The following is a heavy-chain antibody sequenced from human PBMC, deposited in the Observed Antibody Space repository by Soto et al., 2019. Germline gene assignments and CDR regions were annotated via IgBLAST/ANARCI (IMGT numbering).Heavy chain of an antibody. V-gene: IGHV4-59*01. J-gene: IGHJ3*02. Sequence: QVQLQESGPGLVKPSETLSLTCTVSGGSISSYYWSWIRQPPGKGLEWIGYIYYSGSTNYNPSLKRRVTLSVDTSKNQFSLKLSSVTAADTAVYYCARDQAYGVGAFDIWGQGTMVTVSS. CDR3: ARDQAYGVGAFDI. CDR2: IYYSGST. D-gene: IGHD4-17*01. CDR1: GGSISSYY.